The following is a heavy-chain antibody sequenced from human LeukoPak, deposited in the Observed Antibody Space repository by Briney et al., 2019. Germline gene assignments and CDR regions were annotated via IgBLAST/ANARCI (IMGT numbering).Heavy chain of an antibody. Sequence: ASVKVSCKVSGYTLTELSMHWVRQAPGKGLEWMGGFDPEDGETIYAQKFQGRVTMTEDTSTDTAYMELSSLRSEDTAVYYCATYGSSGYYERDDFDYWDQGTLVTVSS. D-gene: IGHD3-22*01. V-gene: IGHV1-24*01. CDR2: FDPEDGET. CDR3: ATYGSSGYYERDDFDY. CDR1: GYTLTELS. J-gene: IGHJ4*02.